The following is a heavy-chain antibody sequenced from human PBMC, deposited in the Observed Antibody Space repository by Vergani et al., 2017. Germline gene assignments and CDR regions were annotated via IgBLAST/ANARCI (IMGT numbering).Heavy chain of an antibody. CDR1: GGTFSSYA. Sequence: QVQLVQSVAEVKKPGSSVKASSKASGGTFSSYAISWVRQAPGQGLEWMGGIIPIFGTANYAQNFQGRVTITADESTSTAYMELSSLRSEDTAVYYCAYTVTTPYYYYYYMDVWGKGTTVTVSS. CDR3: AYTVTTPYYYYYYMDV. J-gene: IGHJ6*03. V-gene: IGHV1-69*01. D-gene: IGHD4-17*01. CDR2: IIPIFGTA.